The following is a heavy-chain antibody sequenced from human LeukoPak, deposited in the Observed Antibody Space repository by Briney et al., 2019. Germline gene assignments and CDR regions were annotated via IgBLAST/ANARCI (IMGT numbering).Heavy chain of an antibody. V-gene: IGHV3-7*04. CDR2: IKQDGSEK. CDR1: GFTFSRYW. CDR3: ARGTGNFDY. Sequence: PGGSLRLSCAASGFTFSRYWMSWVRQAPGKGLEWVADIKQDGSEKYYVDSVKGRFTISRDNAKNLLYLQMNSLRAEDTAVYYCARGTGNFDYWGQGTLVTVSS. J-gene: IGHJ4*02. D-gene: IGHD1-1*01.